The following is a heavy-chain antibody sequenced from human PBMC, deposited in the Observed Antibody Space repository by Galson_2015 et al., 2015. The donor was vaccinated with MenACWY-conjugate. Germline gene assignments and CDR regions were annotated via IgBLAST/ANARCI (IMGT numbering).Heavy chain of an antibody. CDR2: ISGSGGST. CDR1: GFTFSTYA. J-gene: IGHJ6*02. CDR3: AKLVEQQLVYYYGMDV. Sequence: SLRLSCAASGFTFSTYAMSWVRQAPGKGLEWVSAISGSGGSTYYADSVKGRFTISRDKSKNTLHLQMKSLRAEDTAVYYCAKLVEQQLVYYYGMDVWGQGTTVTVSS. V-gene: IGHV3-23*01. D-gene: IGHD6-13*01.